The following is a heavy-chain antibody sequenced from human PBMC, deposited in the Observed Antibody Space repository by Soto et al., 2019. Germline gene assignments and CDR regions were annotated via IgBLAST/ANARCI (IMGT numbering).Heavy chain of an antibody. CDR1: GFTFSSYA. D-gene: IGHD3-22*01. Sequence: GGSLRLSCAASGFTFSSYAMHWVRQAPGKGLEWVAVISYDGSNKYYADSVKGRFTISRDNSKNTLYLQMNSLRAEDTAVYYCARDYYDSSGLTFWYYYYGMDVWGQGTTVTVSS. J-gene: IGHJ6*02. CDR3: ARDYYDSSGLTFWYYYYGMDV. CDR2: ISYDGSNK. V-gene: IGHV3-30-3*01.